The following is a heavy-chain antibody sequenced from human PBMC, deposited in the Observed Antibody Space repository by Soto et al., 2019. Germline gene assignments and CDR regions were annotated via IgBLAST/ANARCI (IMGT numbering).Heavy chain of an antibody. V-gene: IGHV1-2*02. J-gene: IGHJ3*02. CDR3: ARDLRINWYIASDI. Sequence: ASVKVSCKASGYTFSDYYIHWVRQAPGQGLEWMGWVTPSTGGTNYARKFQGRVSMTSDTSISTAYMELSSLRSDDTAVYYCARDLRINWYIASDIWGQGTLVTVSS. D-gene: IGHD1-20*01. CDR1: GYTFSDYY. CDR2: VTPSTGGT.